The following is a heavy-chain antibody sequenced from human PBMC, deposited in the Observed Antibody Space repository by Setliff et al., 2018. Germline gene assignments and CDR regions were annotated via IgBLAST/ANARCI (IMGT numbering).Heavy chain of an antibody. CDR3: ARTLRYGGYLLAY. Sequence: PGESLKISCKGSGYNFNNYWIGWVRQMPEKGLEWMGIIYLGDSDTRYSPSFQGHVTISADKSTRTAYLQWNRLKASDTAIYYCARTLRYGGYLLAYWGQGTLVTVSS. V-gene: IGHV5-51*01. CDR2: IYLGDSDT. D-gene: IGHD5-12*01. CDR1: GYNFNNYW. J-gene: IGHJ4*02.